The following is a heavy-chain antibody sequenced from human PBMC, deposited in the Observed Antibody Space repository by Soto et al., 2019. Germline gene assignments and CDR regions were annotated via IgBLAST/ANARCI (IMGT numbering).Heavy chain of an antibody. V-gene: IGHV3-21*01. CDR2: ISSSSSYI. D-gene: IGHD3-22*01. CDR1: GFTFSSYS. J-gene: IGHJ4*02. Sequence: PGGSLRLSCAASGFTFSSYSMNWVRQAPGKGLEWVSSISSSSSYIYYADSVKGRFTISRDNAKNSLYLQMNSLRAEDTAVYYCARDWYYYDSSGYSSIDYWGQGTLVTVSS. CDR3: ARDWYYYDSSGYSSIDY.